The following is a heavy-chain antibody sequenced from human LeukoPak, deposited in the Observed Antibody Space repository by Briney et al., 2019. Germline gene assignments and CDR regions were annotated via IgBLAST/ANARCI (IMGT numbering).Heavy chain of an antibody. Sequence: GGSLRLSCAASGFTFSSYAMCWVRQAPGKGLEWVSGISGSGGSTYYLDSVKGRFTISRDNSKNTLYLQMNSLRAEDTAVYYCAKDFDGSTWFGRNYMDVWGKGPRSPSP. CDR3: AKDFDGSTWFGRNYMDV. CDR1: GFTFSSYA. J-gene: IGHJ6*03. V-gene: IGHV3-23*01. D-gene: IGHD6-13*01. CDR2: ISGSGGST.